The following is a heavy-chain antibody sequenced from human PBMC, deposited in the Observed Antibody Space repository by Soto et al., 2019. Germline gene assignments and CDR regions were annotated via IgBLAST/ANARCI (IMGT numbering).Heavy chain of an antibody. CDR2: INHSGST. Sequence: PSETLSLTCAVYGGSFSGYYWSWIRQPPGKGLEWIGEINHSGSTNYNPSLKSRVTISVDTSKNQFSPKLSSVTAADTAVYYCARQPSYDFWSGYYRRYFDYWGQGTLVTVSS. D-gene: IGHD3-3*01. V-gene: IGHV4-34*01. J-gene: IGHJ4*02. CDR3: ARQPSYDFWSGYYRRYFDY. CDR1: GGSFSGYY.